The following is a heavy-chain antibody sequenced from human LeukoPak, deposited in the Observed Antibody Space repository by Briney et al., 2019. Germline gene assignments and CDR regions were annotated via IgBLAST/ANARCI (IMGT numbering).Heavy chain of an antibody. Sequence: GGSLRLPCAASGFTVSSNYMSWVRQAPGKGLEWVSAIYSGGSTYYADSVKGRFTISRDNSKNTLYLQMNSLRAEDTAVYYCAREDARRFGEFDYWGQGTLVTVSS. V-gene: IGHV3-66*01. CDR2: IYSGGST. CDR3: AREDARRFGEFDY. J-gene: IGHJ4*02. CDR1: GFTVSSNY. D-gene: IGHD3-10*01.